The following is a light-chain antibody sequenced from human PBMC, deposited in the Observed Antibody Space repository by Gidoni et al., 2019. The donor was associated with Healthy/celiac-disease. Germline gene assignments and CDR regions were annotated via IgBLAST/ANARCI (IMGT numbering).Light chain of an antibody. J-gene: IGLJ1*01. CDR2: EGS. CDR1: SSDVGSSNL. V-gene: IGLV2-23*03. Sequence: QSALTQPASVSGSPGQSITISCTGTSSDVGSSNLVSWYQQHPGKAPKLMIYEGSKRPSGVSNRFYGSKSGKTASLTISGRQAEDEADYYCCSYAGSSTFLYVFGTGTKVTVL. CDR3: CSYAGSSTFLYV.